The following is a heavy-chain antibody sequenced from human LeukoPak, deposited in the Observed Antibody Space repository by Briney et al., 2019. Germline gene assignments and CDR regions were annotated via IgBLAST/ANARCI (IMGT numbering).Heavy chain of an antibody. V-gene: IGHV4-59*01. CDR2: IYYSGST. CDR3: ARDYGDYFDY. Sequence: PSETLSLTCTVSGGSISSYYWSWIRQPPGKGLEWIGYIYYSGSTNYNPSLKSRVTISVDTSKNQFSLKLSSVTAADTAVYYCARDYGDYFDYWGQGTLVTVSS. J-gene: IGHJ4*02. D-gene: IGHD4-17*01. CDR1: GGSISSYY.